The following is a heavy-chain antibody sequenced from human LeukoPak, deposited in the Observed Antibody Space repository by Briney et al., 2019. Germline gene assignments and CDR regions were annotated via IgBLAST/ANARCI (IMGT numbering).Heavy chain of an antibody. J-gene: IGHJ6*03. Sequence: SETLSLTCAVYGGSFSGYYWSWIRQPPGKGLEWIGEINHSGSTNYNPSLKSRVTISVDTSKNQFSLKLSSVTAADTAVYYCERGAYYCMDVWGKGTTVTVSS. CDR3: ERGAYYCMDV. CDR2: INHSGST. CDR1: GGSFSGYY. V-gene: IGHV4-34*01.